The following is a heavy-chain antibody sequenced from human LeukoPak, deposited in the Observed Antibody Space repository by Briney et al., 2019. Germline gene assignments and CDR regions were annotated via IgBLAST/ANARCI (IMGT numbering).Heavy chain of an antibody. CDR2: IIPIFGTA. Sequence: SVKVSCKASGGTFSSYAISWVRLAPGQGLEWMGGIIPIFGTANYTQKFQGRVTITADKSTSTAYMELSSLRSEDTAVYYCARDDYGRQDYWGQGTLVTVSS. J-gene: IGHJ4*02. V-gene: IGHV1-69*06. CDR1: GGTFSSYA. CDR3: ARDDYGRQDY. D-gene: IGHD4-17*01.